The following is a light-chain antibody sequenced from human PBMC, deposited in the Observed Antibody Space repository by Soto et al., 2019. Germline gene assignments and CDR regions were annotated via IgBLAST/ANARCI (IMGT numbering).Light chain of an antibody. CDR1: QGISSY. V-gene: IGKV1-9*01. CDR2: ATS. Sequence: IQLTQSPSSLSASVGDRVTITCRASQGISSYLAWYQQKPGKAPKLLSFATSTLQSGVPSRFSGSGSGTDFPLTISSLQPEDFATYFCQQVNSYPRSFGPGTKVDIK. J-gene: IGKJ3*01. CDR3: QQVNSYPRS.